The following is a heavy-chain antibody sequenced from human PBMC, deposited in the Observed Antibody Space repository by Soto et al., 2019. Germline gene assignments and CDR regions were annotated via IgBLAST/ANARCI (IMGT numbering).Heavy chain of an antibody. D-gene: IGHD3-10*01. V-gene: IGHV4-34*01. J-gene: IGHJ6*02. CDR2: INHSGST. Sequence: SETLSLTCAVYGGSFSGYYWSWIRQPPGKGLEWIGEINHSGSTNYNPSLKSRVTISVDTSKNQFSLKLSSVTAADTAVYYCARGGAYLPYYYGSGSYCDVWGQGTTVT. CDR1: GGSFSGYY. CDR3: ARGGAYLPYYYGSGSYCDV.